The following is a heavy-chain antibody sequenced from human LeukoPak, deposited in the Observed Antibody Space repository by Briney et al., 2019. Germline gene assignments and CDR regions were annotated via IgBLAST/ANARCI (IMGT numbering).Heavy chain of an antibody. CDR2: ISGSGSTT. Sequence: GGSLRLSCAASGFTFSIYAMSWVRQAPGRGLEWVSGISGSGSTTDYADSVKGRFTISRDNAKNTLYLQMNSLRAEDTAVYFCAKRGVVIRVILVGFHKEANYFDSWGQGALVTVSS. CDR3: AKRGVVIRVILVGFHKEANYFDS. D-gene: IGHD3-22*01. CDR1: GFTFSIYA. V-gene: IGHV3-23*01. J-gene: IGHJ4*02.